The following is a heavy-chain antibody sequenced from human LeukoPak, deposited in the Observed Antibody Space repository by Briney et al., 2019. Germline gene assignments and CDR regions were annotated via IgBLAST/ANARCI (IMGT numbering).Heavy chain of an antibody. V-gene: IGHV3-30*18. D-gene: IGHD3-10*01. J-gene: IGHJ6*03. CDR3: AKDRPRRYYGSGSYPIYYYYYYMDV. CDR2: ISYDGSNK. CDR1: GFTFSSYG. Sequence: HSGGSLRLSCAASGFTFSSYGMHWVRQAPGKGLEWVAVISYDGSNKYYADSVKGRFTISRDNSKNTLYLQMNSLRAEDTAVYYCAKDRPRRYYGSGSYPIYYYYYYMDVWGKGTTVTVSS.